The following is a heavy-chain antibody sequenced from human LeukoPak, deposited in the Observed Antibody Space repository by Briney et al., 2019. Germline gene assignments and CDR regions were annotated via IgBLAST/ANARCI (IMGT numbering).Heavy chain of an antibody. D-gene: IGHD6-13*01. CDR2: ISSSSSYI. CDR1: GFTFSSYS. CDR3: AREGELAAAGNDAFDI. J-gene: IGHJ3*02. Sequence: PGGSLRLSCAASGFTFSSYSMNWVRQAPGKGLEWVSSISSSSSYIYYADSVKGRFTISRDNAKNSLYLQMNSLRAEDTAAYYCAREGELAAAGNDAFDIWGQGTMVTVSS. V-gene: IGHV3-21*01.